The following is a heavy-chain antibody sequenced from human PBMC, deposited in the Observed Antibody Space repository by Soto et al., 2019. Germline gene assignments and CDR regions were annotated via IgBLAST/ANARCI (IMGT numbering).Heavy chain of an antibody. J-gene: IGHJ3*02. V-gene: IGHV3-9*01. CDR3: AFPSLDSVSYAFDI. CDR1: GFTFDDYA. Sequence: GGSLRLSCAASGFTFDDYAMHWVRQAPGKGLEWVSGISWNSGSIGYADSVKGRFTISRDNAKNSLYLQMNSLRAEDTALYYCAFPSLDSVSYAFDIWGQGTRVTVSS. D-gene: IGHD3-10*01. CDR2: ISWNSGSI.